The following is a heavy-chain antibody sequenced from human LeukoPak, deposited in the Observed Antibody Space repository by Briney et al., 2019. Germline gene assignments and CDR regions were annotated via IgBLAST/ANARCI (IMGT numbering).Heavy chain of an antibody. J-gene: IGHJ4*02. CDR2: ISAYNGNT. CDR3: ARGAVGDPPDDNYFDY. Sequence: ASVKVSCKASGYTFTSYGISWVRQAPGQGLEWMGWISAYNGNTNYAQKLQGRVTMTTDTSTSTAYMELRSLRSDDTAVYYCARGAVGDPPDDNYFDYWGQGTLVTVSS. V-gene: IGHV1-18*01. CDR1: GYTFTSYG. D-gene: IGHD3-16*01.